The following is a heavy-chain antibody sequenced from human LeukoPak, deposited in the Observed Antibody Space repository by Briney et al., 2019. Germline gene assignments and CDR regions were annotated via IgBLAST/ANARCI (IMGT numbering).Heavy chain of an antibody. CDR2: ISYDGSNK. CDR1: GFTFSSYG. J-gene: IGHJ4*02. Sequence: AGGSLRLSCAASGFTFSSYGMHWVRQAPGKGLEWVAVISYDGSNKYYADSVKGRFTIFRDNSKNTLYLQMNSLRAEDTAVYYCAKGGSGSFHFDYWGQGTLVTVSS. V-gene: IGHV3-30*18. CDR3: AKGGSGSFHFDY. D-gene: IGHD1-26*01.